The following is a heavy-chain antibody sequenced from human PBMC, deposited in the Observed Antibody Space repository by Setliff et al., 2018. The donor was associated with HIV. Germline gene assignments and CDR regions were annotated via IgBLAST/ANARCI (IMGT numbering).Heavy chain of an antibody. D-gene: IGHD5-18*01. CDR2: IYTSGST. CDR3: ASTGGYSYGFFDS. J-gene: IGHJ4*02. Sequence: TSETLSLTCTVSGGSISSGSYYWSWIRQPAGKGLEWIGRIYTSGSTNYNPSLKSRVTISVDTSKNQFSLKLSSVTAADTAVYYCASTGGYSYGFFDSWGQGALVTSPQ. V-gene: IGHV4-61*02. CDR1: GGSISSGSYY.